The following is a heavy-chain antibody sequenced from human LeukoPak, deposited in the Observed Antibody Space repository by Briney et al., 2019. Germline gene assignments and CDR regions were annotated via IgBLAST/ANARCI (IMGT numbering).Heavy chain of an antibody. CDR2: ISAYNGNT. CDR3: ARVRITMVRGVTGWFDP. J-gene: IGHJ5*02. CDR1: GYTFTSYG. V-gene: IGHV1-18*04. Sequence: ASVKVSCKASGYTFTSYGISWVRQAPGQGLEWMGWISAYNGNTNYAQKLQGRVTMTTDTSTSTAYMELRSLRSDDTAVYYCARVRITMVRGVTGWFDPWGQGTLVTVSS. D-gene: IGHD3-10*01.